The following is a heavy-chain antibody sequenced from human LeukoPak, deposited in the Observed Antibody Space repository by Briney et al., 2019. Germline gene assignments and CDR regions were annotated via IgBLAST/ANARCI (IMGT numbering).Heavy chain of an antibody. Sequence: GGSLRLSCAASGFTVSSNYMSWVRQAPGKGLEWVSVIYSGGSTYYADSVEGRFTISRDNSKNTLYLQMNSLRAEGTAVYYCARDAHYYDSSGYYYYYGMDVWGQGTTVTVSS. J-gene: IGHJ6*02. CDR3: ARDAHYYDSSGYYYYYGMDV. CDR1: GFTVSSNY. D-gene: IGHD3-22*01. V-gene: IGHV3-53*01. CDR2: IYSGGST.